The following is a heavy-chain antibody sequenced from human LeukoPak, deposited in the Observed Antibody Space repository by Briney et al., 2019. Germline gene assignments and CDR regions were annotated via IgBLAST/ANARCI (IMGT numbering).Heavy chain of an antibody. CDR2: ISYDGSNK. V-gene: IGHV3-30-3*01. D-gene: IGHD2-15*01. J-gene: IGHJ6*02. CDR1: GSTFSSYA. Sequence: GGSLRLSCAASGSTFSSYAMHWVRQAPGKGLEWVAVISYDGSNKYYADSVKGRFTISRDNSKNTLYLQMNSLRAEDTAVYYCARDVGYGMDVWGQGTTVTVSS. CDR3: ARDVGYGMDV.